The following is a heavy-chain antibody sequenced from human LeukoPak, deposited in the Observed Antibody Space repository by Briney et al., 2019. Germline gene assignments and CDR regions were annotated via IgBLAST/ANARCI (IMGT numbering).Heavy chain of an antibody. J-gene: IGHJ3*02. D-gene: IGHD3-22*01. CDR1: GGTFSSYA. V-gene: IGHV1-69*01. CDR2: IIPIFGTA. Sequence: SVKVSCKASGGTFSSYAISWVRQAPGQGLEWMGGIIPIFGTANYAQKFQGRVTITADESTSTAYMELSSLRSEDTAVYYCARGSYYYDSSGYLRHDAFDIWGQGTMVTVSS. CDR3: ARGSYYYDSSGYLRHDAFDI.